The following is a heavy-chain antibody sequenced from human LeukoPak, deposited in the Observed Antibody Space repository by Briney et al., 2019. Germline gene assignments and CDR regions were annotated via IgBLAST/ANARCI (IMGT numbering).Heavy chain of an antibody. J-gene: IGHJ6*03. D-gene: IGHD3-16*01. CDR3: AKLKINYYHYMDV. Sequence: GGSLRLSCAASGFTFTSYGMQFSSYGMHWVRQAPGKGLEWVAFIRSDGRNTYYADSVKGRFTISRDNTKNTLYLQMNSLGAEDTAVYYCAKLKINYYHYMDVWGKGTTVIVSS. CDR2: IRSDGRNT. CDR1: GFTFTSYGMQFSSYG. V-gene: IGHV3-30*02.